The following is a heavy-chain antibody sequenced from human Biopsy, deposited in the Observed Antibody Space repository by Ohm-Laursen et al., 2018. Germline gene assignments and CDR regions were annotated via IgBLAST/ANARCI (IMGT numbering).Heavy chain of an antibody. CDR1: GDSISNSTTYY. V-gene: IGHV4-39*01. J-gene: IGHJ5*01. CDR2: IYNRETT. Sequence: SQTLSLTCTVSGDSISNSTTYYWAWLRQPPGKGLEWIGSIYNRETTFYNPSLKSRVAISVDTSTNQSSRRVSSATAADTALYYCARHPTGFWFDAWGHGTLVTVSS. CDR3: ARHPTGFWFDA.